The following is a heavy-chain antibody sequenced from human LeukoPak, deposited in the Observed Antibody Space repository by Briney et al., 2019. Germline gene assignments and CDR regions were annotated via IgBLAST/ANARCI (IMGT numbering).Heavy chain of an antibody. CDR1: GGSFSGYY. CDR2: INHSGST. J-gene: IGHJ5*02. Sequence: SETLSLTCAVYGGSFSGYYWSWIRQPPGKGLEWIGEINHSGSTNYNPSLKSRVTISVDTSKNQFSLKLSSVTAADTAVYYCARGDDFWSRKFDPWGQGTLVTVSS. V-gene: IGHV4-34*01. CDR3: ARGDDFWSRKFDP. D-gene: IGHD3-3*01.